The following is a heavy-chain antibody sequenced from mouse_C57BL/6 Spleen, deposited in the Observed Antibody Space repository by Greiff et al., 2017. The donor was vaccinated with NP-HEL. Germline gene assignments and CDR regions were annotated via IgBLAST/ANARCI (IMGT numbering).Heavy chain of an antibody. V-gene: IGHV10-1*01. CDR3: VRQTTAYFDY. Sequence: EVQLVESGGGLVQPKGSLKLSCAASGFSFNTYAMNWVRQAPGKGLEWVARIRSKSNNYATYYADSVKDRFTISRDDSESMLYLQMNNLKTEDTAMYYCVRQTTAYFDYGGQGTTLTVSS. CDR2: IRSKSNNYAT. CDR1: GFSFNTYA. D-gene: IGHD1-2*01. J-gene: IGHJ2*01.